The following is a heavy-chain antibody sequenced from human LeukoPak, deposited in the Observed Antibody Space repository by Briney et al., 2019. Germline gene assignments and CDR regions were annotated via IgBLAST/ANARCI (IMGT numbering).Heavy chain of an antibody. J-gene: IGHJ3*02. CDR1: GGSISSFY. CDR3: AREIVAGLGVSFDI. V-gene: IGHV4-59*08. D-gene: IGHD5-12*01. CDR2: IYYTGST. Sequence: PSETLSLTCTVSGGSISSFYWSWIRQPPGKGLEWIGYIYYTGSTNYNSSLKSRVTISVDTSKNQFSLNLSSVTAADTAVYYCAREIVAGLGVSFDIWGQGTMVTVSS.